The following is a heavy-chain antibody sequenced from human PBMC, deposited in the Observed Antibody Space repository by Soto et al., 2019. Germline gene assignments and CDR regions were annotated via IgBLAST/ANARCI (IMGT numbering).Heavy chain of an antibody. D-gene: IGHD2-2*01. J-gene: IGHJ5*02. CDR3: AKMRDDVVVPAAIAWLDP. CDR2: ITGSGDRR. Sequence: PGGSLXLACAASGFTFSNYAMSWVLQAPGKGLEWVSAITGSGDRRYYTDSVKGRFTISRDNSKSTLYLQMNSLRAEDTTVYSCAKMRDDVVVPAAIAWLDPWGQGTLVTVSS. V-gene: IGHV3-23*01. CDR1: GFTFSNYA.